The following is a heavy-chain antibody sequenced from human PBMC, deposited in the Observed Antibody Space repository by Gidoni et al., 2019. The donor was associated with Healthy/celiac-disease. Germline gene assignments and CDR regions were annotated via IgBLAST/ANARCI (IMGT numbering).Heavy chain of an antibody. D-gene: IGHD5-12*01. V-gene: IGHV1-69*06. CDR1: GGTFSSYA. J-gene: IGHJ6*03. Sequence: QVQLVQSGAEVKKPGSSVTVSCKASGGTFSSYAISWVRQAPGQGLEWMGGIIPIFGTANYAQKFQGRVTITADKSTSTAYMELSSLRSEDTAVYYCARGPIVATIPGYYYMDVWGKGTTVTVSS. CDR3: ARGPIVATIPGYYYMDV. CDR2: IIPIFGTA.